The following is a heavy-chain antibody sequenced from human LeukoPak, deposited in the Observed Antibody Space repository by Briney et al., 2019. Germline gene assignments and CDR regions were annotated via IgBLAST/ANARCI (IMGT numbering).Heavy chain of an antibody. V-gene: IGHV4-61*02. CDR1: GGSISSGSYY. D-gene: IGHD2-8*01. Sequence: SETLSLTCTVSGGSISSGSYYWSWIRQPAGKGLEWIGRIYTSGSTNYNPSLKSRVTISVDTSKNQFSLKLSSVTAADTAVYYCARAGHCTNGICYTADFDYWGQGTLVTVSS. CDR3: ARAGHCTNGICYTADFDY. J-gene: IGHJ4*02. CDR2: IYTSGST.